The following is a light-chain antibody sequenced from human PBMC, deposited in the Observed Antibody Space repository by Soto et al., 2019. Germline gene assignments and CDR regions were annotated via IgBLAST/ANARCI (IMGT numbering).Light chain of an antibody. J-gene: IGKJ1*01. CDR1: QSISSW. CDR2: KAS. CDR3: QQYNSYWT. Sequence: DIQMTQSPSTLSASVGDRVTITCRASQSISSWLVRYQQKPGKAPKLLIYKASSLESGVPSRFSGSGSGTEFTLTISSLQPDDFATYYCQQYNSYWTFGQGTKVEIK. V-gene: IGKV1-5*03.